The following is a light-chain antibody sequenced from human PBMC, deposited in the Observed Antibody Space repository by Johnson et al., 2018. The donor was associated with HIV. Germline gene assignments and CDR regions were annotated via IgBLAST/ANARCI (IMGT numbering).Light chain of an antibody. J-gene: IGLJ1*01. V-gene: IGLV1-51*01. CDR1: SSNIGNNY. CDR3: GTWDSSLGCV. Sequence: QSVLSQPPSVSAAPGQKVTISCSGSSSNIGNNYVSWYQQLPGTAPKLLIYDDYKRPSGIPDRFSGSKSGPSATLGITGLQTGDEADYYCGTWDSSLGCVFGTGTKVTVL. CDR2: DDY.